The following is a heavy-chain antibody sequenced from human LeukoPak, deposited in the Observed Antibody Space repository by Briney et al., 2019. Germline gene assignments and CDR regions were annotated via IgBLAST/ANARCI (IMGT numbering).Heavy chain of an antibody. J-gene: IGHJ4*02. CDR3: ARGPSGWRSLDY. D-gene: IGHD6-19*01. CDR2: INSDGSIR. Sequence: PGGSLRLSCAASGFTFSSYWMHWVRQAPGKGLVWVSRINSDGSIRNYVDSVKGRFTISRDNGKNTLYLEMSSLRAEDTAVCYCARGPSGWRSLDYWGQGTLVTVSS. V-gene: IGHV3-74*01. CDR1: GFTFSSYW.